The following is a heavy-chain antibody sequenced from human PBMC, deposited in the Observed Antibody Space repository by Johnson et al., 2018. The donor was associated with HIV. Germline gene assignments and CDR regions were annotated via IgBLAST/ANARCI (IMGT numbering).Heavy chain of an antibody. J-gene: IGHJ3*02. CDR2: INSDGSTT. V-gene: IGHV3-74*01. D-gene: IGHD3-22*01. Sequence: EVQLVESGGGLGQPGGSLRLSCAASEFTFSRYWMHWVRQASGKGLVWVSGINSDGSTTTYADSVKGRFTISRDNAKNTLYLQMNSLRAEDTAVYYCARERDYYDSSGYWVDAFDIWGQGTMVTVSS. CDR1: EFTFSRYW. CDR3: ARERDYYDSSGYWVDAFDI.